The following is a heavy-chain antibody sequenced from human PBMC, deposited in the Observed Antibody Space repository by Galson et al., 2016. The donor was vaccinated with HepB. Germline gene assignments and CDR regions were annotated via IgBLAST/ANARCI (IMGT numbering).Heavy chain of an antibody. D-gene: IGHD3-22*01. J-gene: IGHJ5*02. CDR3: ARDLGYDNNKWFDP. V-gene: IGHV4-59*12. CDR1: GGSISSYY. Sequence: ETLSLTCTVSGGSISSYYWNWIRQPPGKGLEWIGNIYYSGSTNYNTSLKSRVTISVDTSKNQFSLKLSSVAAADTAFYYCARDLGYDNNKWFDPWGQGTLVTVSS. CDR2: IYYSGST.